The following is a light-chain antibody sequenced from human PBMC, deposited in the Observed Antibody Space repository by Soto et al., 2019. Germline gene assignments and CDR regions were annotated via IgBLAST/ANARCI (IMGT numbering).Light chain of an antibody. CDR2: AAS. CDR1: RSIAIY. Sequence: DIQMTQSPVSLSASVGDRVTITCRASRSIAIYLNWYQQTPGRAPKSLIYAASTLQSGVPLRFSGSGSGTEFTLTISSLQPEDFATYYCQQTYSFPQTFGPGTKVDIK. V-gene: IGKV1-39*01. CDR3: QQTYSFPQT. J-gene: IGKJ1*01.